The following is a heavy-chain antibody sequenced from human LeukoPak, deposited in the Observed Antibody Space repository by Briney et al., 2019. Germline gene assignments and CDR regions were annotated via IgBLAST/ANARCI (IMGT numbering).Heavy chain of an antibody. Sequence: PRGSVRLSCEASGFTFSNYAMTWVRQAPGKGLEWVSSIRGSGASTSYADSVKGRFTISRDNAKNSLYLQMNSLRAEDTALYYCARDRGVFPRGMDVWGQGTTVTVSS. CDR2: IRGSGAST. CDR3: ARDRGVFPRGMDV. D-gene: IGHD3-16*01. V-gene: IGHV3-23*01. CDR1: GFTFSNYA. J-gene: IGHJ6*02.